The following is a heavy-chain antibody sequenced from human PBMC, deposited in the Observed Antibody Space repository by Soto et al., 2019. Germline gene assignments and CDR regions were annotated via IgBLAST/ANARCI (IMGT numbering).Heavy chain of an antibody. D-gene: IGHD2-15*01. CDR3: ARGYCSGGSCYHSWFDP. Sequence: PSETLSLTCTVSGGSISSYYWGWIRQPPGKGLEWIGYIYYSGSTNYNPSLKSRVTISVDTSKNQFSLKLSSVTAADTAVYYCARGYCSGGSCYHSWFDPWGQGTLVTVSS. V-gene: IGHV4-59*01. CDR1: GGSISSYY. CDR2: IYYSGST. J-gene: IGHJ5*02.